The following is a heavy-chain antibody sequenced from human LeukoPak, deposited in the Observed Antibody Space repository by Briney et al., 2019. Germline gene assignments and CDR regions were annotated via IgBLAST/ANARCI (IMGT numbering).Heavy chain of an antibody. CDR1: GFTFSSYS. Sequence: KPGGSLRLSCAASGFTFSSYSMNWFRQAPGKGLEWVSSISSSSSYIYYADSVKGRFTISRDNAKNSLYLQMNSLRAEDTAVYYCARDLYLSGGGAMAPYYFDYWGQGTLVTVSS. D-gene: IGHD3-16*01. CDR3: ARDLYLSGGGAMAPYYFDY. J-gene: IGHJ4*02. CDR2: ISSSSSYI. V-gene: IGHV3-21*01.